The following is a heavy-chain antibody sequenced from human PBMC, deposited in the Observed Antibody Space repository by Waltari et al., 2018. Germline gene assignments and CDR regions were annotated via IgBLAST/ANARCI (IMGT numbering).Heavy chain of an antibody. V-gene: IGHV4-34*01. CDR1: GETFSGYY. D-gene: IGHD3-10*01. CDR2: IHPSGNI. Sequence: QVQLQQWGAGLLKPSETLSLTCAVYGETFSGYYWIWTRHSPGKGLEWIGEIHPSGNIPYNPSLKSRLSISGDASKIQFSLKLNSMTAADTAVYYCSRGTDAYKSGNYWGQGTLVSVSS. J-gene: IGHJ4*02. CDR3: SRGTDAYKSGNY.